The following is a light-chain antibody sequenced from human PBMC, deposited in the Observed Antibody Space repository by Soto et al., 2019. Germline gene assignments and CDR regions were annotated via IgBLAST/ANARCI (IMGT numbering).Light chain of an antibody. CDR1: QTVRNNY. CDR2: DAS. Sequence: TQSPGTLSLSPGERATLSCRDNQTVRNNYLAWYQQKPGQAPRLLIYDASSRATGIPDRFTGGRSGTAFTLTISRLEPEDFAVYYSQKFSSYPLTFGGGTKVDIK. J-gene: IGKJ4*01. V-gene: IGKV3-20*01. CDR3: QKFSSYPLT.